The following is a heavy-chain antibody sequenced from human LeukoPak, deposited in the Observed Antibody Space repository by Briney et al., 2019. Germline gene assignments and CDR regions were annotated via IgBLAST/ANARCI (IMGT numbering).Heavy chain of an antibody. CDR1: GFTFSSYA. V-gene: IGHV3-30*04. D-gene: IGHD1-26*01. Sequence: GGSLRLSCAASGFTFSSYAMHWVRQAPGKGLEWVAVMSYDGSNKYYADSVKGRFTISRDNSKNTLYLQMNSLRAEDTAVYYCASTHSFLFDYWGQGTLVTVSS. CDR2: MSYDGSNK. CDR3: ASTHSFLFDY. J-gene: IGHJ4*02.